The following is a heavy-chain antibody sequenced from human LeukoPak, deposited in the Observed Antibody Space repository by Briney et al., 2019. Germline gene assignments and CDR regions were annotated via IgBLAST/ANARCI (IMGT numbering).Heavy chain of an antibody. Sequence: GASVKVSCKASGGTFSSYAISWVRQAPGQGLEWMGGIIPIFGTANYAQKFQGRVTITADESTSTAYMELSSLRSEDTAVYYCASLDTFGGVIVDYWGQGTLVTVSS. D-gene: IGHD3-16*02. V-gene: IGHV1-69*13. CDR2: IIPIFGTA. CDR3: ASLDTFGGVIVDY. CDR1: GGTFSSYA. J-gene: IGHJ4*02.